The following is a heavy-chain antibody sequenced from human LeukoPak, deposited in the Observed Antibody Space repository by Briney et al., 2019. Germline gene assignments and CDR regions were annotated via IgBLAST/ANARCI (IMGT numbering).Heavy chain of an antibody. D-gene: IGHD5-24*01. CDR1: GYTFTSNY. J-gene: IGHJ5*02. CDR3: ARDNSVRDEAWWFNP. V-gene: IGHV1-46*01. Sequence: ASVKVSCKAFGYTFTSNYMHWVRQAPGQGPEWMRVISPSGGSTTYAQKFQGRVTLTRDMSTGTDYLELSSLRSEDTAVYYCARDNSVRDEAWWFNPWGQGTLVTVSS. CDR2: ISPSGGST.